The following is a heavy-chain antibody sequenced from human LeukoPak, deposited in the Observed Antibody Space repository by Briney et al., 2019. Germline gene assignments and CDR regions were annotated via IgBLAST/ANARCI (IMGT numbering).Heavy chain of an antibody. CDR2: IRYDGSNK. CDR3: AKVSSYDFWSGDPNWFDP. J-gene: IGHJ5*02. D-gene: IGHD3-3*01. CDR1: GFTFSSYG. V-gene: IGHV3-30*02. Sequence: GGSLRLSCAASGFTFSSYGMHWVRQAPGKGLEWVAFIRYDGSNKYYADSVKGRFTISRDNSKNTLYLQMNSLRAEDTAVYYCAKVSSYDFWSGDPNWFDPWGQRTLVTVS.